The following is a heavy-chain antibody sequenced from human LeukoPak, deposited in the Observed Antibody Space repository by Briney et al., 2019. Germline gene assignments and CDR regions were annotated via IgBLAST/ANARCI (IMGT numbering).Heavy chain of an antibody. CDR3: ARESPYCSGSSCYPNWIDS. J-gene: IGHJ5*01. V-gene: IGHV7-4-1*05. CDR2: INTNTGNP. D-gene: IGHD2-15*01. Sequence: ASVKVSCKASGYIFTNYAINWVRQAPGQGLEWMAWINTNTGNPTYAQGFTGRFVFSLDTSVSMAYLEINSLKAEDTAVCYCARESPYCSGSSCYPNWIDSWGQGTLVTVSS. CDR1: GYIFTNYA.